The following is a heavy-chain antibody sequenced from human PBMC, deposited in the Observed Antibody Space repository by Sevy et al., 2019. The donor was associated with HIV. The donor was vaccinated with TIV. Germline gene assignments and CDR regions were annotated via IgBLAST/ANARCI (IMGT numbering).Heavy chain of an antibody. V-gene: IGHV3-30*18. J-gene: IGHJ6*02. CDR1: GIIFTSSG. CDR3: AKDFTGYNGMDV. Sequence: GGSLRRSCVVSGIIFTSSGMHWVRQAPGKGLEWVAVISYHGRDKFSADSVKGRFTISRDNSKNLLYLQMNGLRIEETAVYYCAKDFTGYNGMDVWGQGTMVTVSS. CDR2: ISYHGRDK. D-gene: IGHD3-9*01.